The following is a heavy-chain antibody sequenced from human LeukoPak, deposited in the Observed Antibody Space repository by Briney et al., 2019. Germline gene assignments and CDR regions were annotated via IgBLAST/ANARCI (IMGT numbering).Heavy chain of an antibody. D-gene: IGHD6-19*01. V-gene: IGHV3-21*01. J-gene: IGHJ3*02. CDR3: ARVVAVAGRAFDI. Sequence: PGGSLRLSCAASEFTFSSYSMNWVRQAPGKGLEWVSSISSSSYIYYADSVKGRFTISRDNAKNSLYLQMNSLRAEDTAVYYCARVVAVAGRAFDIWGQGTMVTVSS. CDR2: ISSSSYI. CDR1: EFTFSSYS.